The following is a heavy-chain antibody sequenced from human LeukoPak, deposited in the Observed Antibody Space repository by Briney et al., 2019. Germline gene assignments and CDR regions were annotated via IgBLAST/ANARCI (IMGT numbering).Heavy chain of an antibody. D-gene: IGHD2-21*02. CDR2: IDAGSGNT. CDR1: GYTFTSYA. V-gene: IGHV1-3*01. Sequence: ASVKVTCKASGYTFTSYAVHWVRQAPGQRPEWMGWIDAGSGNTGCSQEFQGRVTITRDTSASTAYMELSSLTSEDTAVYYCARRGVTTQYSFYAMAVWGQGTTVTVSS. J-gene: IGHJ6*02. CDR3: ARRGVTTQYSFYAMAV.